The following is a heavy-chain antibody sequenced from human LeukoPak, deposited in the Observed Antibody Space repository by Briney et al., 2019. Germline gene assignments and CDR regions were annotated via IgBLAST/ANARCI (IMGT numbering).Heavy chain of an antibody. Sequence: ASVKVSCKASGYTFTSYGISWVRQAPGQGLEWMGWISAYNGNTNYAQKLQGRVTMTTDTSTSTAYMELRGLRSDDTAVYYCARDVPVEMATIAAFDIWGQGTMVTVSS. V-gene: IGHV1-18*01. CDR2: ISAYNGNT. CDR3: ARDVPVEMATIAAFDI. J-gene: IGHJ3*02. CDR1: GYTFTSYG. D-gene: IGHD5-24*01.